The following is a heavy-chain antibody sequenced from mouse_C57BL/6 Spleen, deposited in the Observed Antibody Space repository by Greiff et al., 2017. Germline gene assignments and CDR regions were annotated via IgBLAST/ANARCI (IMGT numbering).Heavy chain of an antibody. CDR2: IDPETGGT. CDR3: TRGDDGYYVLFAY. J-gene: IGHJ3*01. V-gene: IGHV1-15*01. Sequence: VQLQQSGAELVRPGASVTLSCKASGYTFTDYEMPWVKPTPVHGLEWIGAIDPETGGTAYNQKFKGKAILTADKSSSTAYMELRSLTSEDSAVYYCTRGDDGYYVLFAYWGQGTLVTVSA. D-gene: IGHD2-3*01. CDR1: GYTFTDYE.